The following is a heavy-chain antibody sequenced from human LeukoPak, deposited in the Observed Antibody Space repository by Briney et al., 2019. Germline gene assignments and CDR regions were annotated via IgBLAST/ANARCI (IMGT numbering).Heavy chain of an antibody. CDR2: IATAGGT. D-gene: IGHD6-13*01. J-gene: IGHJ4*02. Sequence: GGSLRLSCAASGFTFSNYDMHWVRQVTGKSLEWVSSIATAGGTYYPDSVKGRFTISRENANNSLYLQMNSLRAGDTAVYYCVRGRFRAGAAAGYRNFDFWGQGTLVTVSS. CDR3: VRGRFRAGAAAGYRNFDF. CDR1: GFTFSNYD. V-gene: IGHV3-13*01.